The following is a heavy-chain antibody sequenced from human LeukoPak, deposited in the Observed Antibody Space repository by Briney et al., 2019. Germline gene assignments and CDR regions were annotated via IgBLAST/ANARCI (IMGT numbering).Heavy chain of an antibody. CDR1: GFTFSSYF. CDR2: TSYDGSKK. D-gene: IGHD4-23*01. J-gene: IGHJ4*02. Sequence: PGRSLRLTCEASGFTFSSYFMYWVRQAPGKGLEWVAVTSYDGSKKYYADSVKGRFTTSRDNSNNKVYLHMNSLSSEDTAVYYCARALFERWHFDYWGQGTLVTVSS. CDR3: ARALFERWHFDY. V-gene: IGHV3-30-3*01.